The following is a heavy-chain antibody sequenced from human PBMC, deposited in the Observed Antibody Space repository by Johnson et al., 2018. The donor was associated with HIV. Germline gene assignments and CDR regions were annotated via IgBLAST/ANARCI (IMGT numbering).Heavy chain of an antibody. CDR1: GFTFSSYG. CDR2: IRYDGSNQ. D-gene: IGHD2-2*01. CDR3: ARDRCSSTSCIDAFDI. V-gene: IGHV3-30*02. J-gene: IGHJ3*02. Sequence: QVQLVESGGGVVQPGGSLRLSCAASGFTFSSYGMHWVRQAPGKGLEWVAFIRYDGSNQYYADSVKGRFTISRDNSKNTLYRLMNSQRAEDTAVYYCARDRCSSTSCIDAFDIWGQGTMVTVSS.